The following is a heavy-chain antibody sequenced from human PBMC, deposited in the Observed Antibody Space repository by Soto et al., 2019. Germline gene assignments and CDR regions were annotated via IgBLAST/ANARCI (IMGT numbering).Heavy chain of an antibody. V-gene: IGHV4-31*03. CDR3: ARGEIVVVAATSRSGWFDP. CDR1: GGSISSGGYY. Sequence: SETLSLTCTVSGGSISSGGYYWSWIRQHPGKGLEWIGYIYYSGSTYYNPSLKSRVTISVDTSKNQFSLKLSSVTAADTAVYYCARGEIVVVAATSRSGWFDPWGQGTLVTVSS. CDR2: IYYSGST. D-gene: IGHD2-15*01. J-gene: IGHJ5*02.